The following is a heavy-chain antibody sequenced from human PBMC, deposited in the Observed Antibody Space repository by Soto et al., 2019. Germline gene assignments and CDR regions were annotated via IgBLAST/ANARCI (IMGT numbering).Heavy chain of an antibody. Sequence: PSETLSLTCAVSGDSVSNDNYYWSWIRQPPGKGLEWIGYIYYSGTTNDNSYLKSRLSWSVDMSKNQFSLKLASVTAADTAVYFCARSQRGRTAFTFDYWGQGALVTVSS. CDR1: GDSVSNDNYY. D-gene: IGHD3-16*01. J-gene: IGHJ4*02. CDR3: ARSQRGRTAFTFDY. CDR2: IYYSGTT. V-gene: IGHV4-61*01.